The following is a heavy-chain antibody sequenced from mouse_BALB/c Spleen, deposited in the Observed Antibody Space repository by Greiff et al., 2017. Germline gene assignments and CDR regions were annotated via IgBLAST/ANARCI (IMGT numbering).Heavy chain of an antibody. CDR2: IAPGSGST. V-gene: IGHV1S41*01. D-gene: IGHD1-1*01. Sequence: DLVKPGASVKLSCKASGYTFTSYWINWIKQRPGQGLEWIGRIAPGSGSTYYNEMFKGKATLTVDTSSSTAYIQLSSLSSEDSAVYFCARIPRYYYGSSYYYAMDYWGQGTSVTVSS. CDR3: ARIPRYYYGSSYYYAMDY. J-gene: IGHJ4*01. CDR1: GYTFTSYW.